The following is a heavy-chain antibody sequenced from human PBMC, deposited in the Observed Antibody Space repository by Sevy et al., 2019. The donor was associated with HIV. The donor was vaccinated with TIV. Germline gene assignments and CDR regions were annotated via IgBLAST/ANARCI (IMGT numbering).Heavy chain of an antibody. CDR3: AKGDGSSSYPPTNYFYYYYYMDD. Sequence: GGSLRLSCAASGFTFSSYGMHWVRQAPGKGLEWVAVISYDGSNKYYADSVKDGFTISRDNSKNTLYLQMNSLRAEDTAVYYCAKGDGSSSYPPTNYFYYYYYMDDWGKGTTVTVSS. J-gene: IGHJ6*03. V-gene: IGHV3-30*18. CDR1: GFTFSSYG. CDR2: ISYDGSNK. D-gene: IGHD3-10*01.